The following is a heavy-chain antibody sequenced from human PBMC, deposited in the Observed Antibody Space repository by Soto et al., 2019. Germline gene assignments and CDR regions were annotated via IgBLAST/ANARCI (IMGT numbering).Heavy chain of an antibody. J-gene: IGHJ2*01. CDR3: ARDGGRANWYFDL. CDR1: GGSISSGDYY. V-gene: IGHV4-30-4*01. D-gene: IGHD3-16*01. CDR2: IYYSGST. Sequence: QVQLQESGPGLVKPSQTLSLTCTVSGGSISSGDYYWSWIRQPPGKGLDWIGYIYYSGSTYYNPSLKSRVTISVDTFKNQFSLKLSSVTAADTAVYYCARDGGRANWYFDLWGRGTLVTVSS.